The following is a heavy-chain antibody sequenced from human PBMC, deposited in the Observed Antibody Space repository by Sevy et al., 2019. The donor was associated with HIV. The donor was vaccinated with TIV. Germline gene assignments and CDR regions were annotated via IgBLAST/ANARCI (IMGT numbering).Heavy chain of an antibody. CDR2: IGGSGGSS. CDR1: GFTFSNYA. J-gene: IGHJ3*01. CDR3: AKDRARVVGDAFDL. V-gene: IGHV3-23*01. D-gene: IGHD1-26*01. Sequence: GGSLRLSCAVSGFTFSNYAMSWVRQAPGKGLEWVSAIGGSGGSSYYAESVKGRFIISSDNSKNTLSLQMNSLRGEDTAVYYCAKDRARVVGDAFDLWGQGTMVTVSS.